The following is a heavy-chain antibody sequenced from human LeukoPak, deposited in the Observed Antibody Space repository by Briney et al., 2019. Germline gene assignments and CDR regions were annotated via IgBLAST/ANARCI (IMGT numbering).Heavy chain of an antibody. D-gene: IGHD2-8*01. J-gene: IGHJ6*02. CDR1: GGTFISYV. V-gene: IGHV1-69*01. CDR2: IIPIFGTA. CDR3: ARANPHCTNGVCYTNYYYYGMDV. Sequence: SVKVSCKASGGTFISYVISWVRQAPGQGPEWMGGIIPIFGTANYAQKFQGRVTITADESTSTAYMELSSLRSEDTAVYYCARANPHCTNGVCYTNYYYYGMDVWGQGTTVTVSS.